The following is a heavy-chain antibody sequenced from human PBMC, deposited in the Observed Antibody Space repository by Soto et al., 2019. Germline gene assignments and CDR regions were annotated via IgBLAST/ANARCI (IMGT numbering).Heavy chain of an antibody. Sequence: SETLSLTCAVYCGSFSGYYWSWIRQPPGKGLEWIGEINHSGSTNYNPSLKSRVTISVDTSKNQFSLKLSSVTAADTAVYYCARGRYYYDSSGYYAYYYYYGMDVWGQGTTVTVSS. CDR3: ARGRYYYDSSGYYAYYYYYGMDV. D-gene: IGHD3-22*01. CDR2: INHSGST. V-gene: IGHV4-34*01. CDR1: CGSFSGYY. J-gene: IGHJ6*02.